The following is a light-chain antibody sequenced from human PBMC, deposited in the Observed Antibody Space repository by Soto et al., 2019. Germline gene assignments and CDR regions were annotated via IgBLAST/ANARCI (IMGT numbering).Light chain of an antibody. J-gene: IGKJ3*01. CDR2: DAS. CDR1: QGISSA. CDR3: QQFNSYPRT. Sequence: GDRVTITCRASQGISSALAWYQQKPGQAPKLLIYDASSLESGFPSRFSGSGSGTEFTLTISSLQPDDFATYYCQQFNSYPRTFGPGTKVDIQ. V-gene: IGKV1-13*02.